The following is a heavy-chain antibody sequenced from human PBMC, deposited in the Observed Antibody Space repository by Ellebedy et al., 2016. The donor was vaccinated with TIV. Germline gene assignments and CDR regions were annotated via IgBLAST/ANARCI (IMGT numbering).Heavy chain of an antibody. CDR1: GFTFSSYA. V-gene: IGHV3-30-3*01. CDR2: ISYDGSNK. J-gene: IGHJ4*02. CDR3: ARSGWNDFLGLDY. D-gene: IGHD1-1*01. Sequence: GESLKISXAASGFTFSSYAMHWVRQAPGKGLEWVAVISYDGSNKYYADSVKGRFTISRDNSKNTLYLQMNSLRAEDTAVYYCARSGWNDFLGLDYWGQGTLVTVSS.